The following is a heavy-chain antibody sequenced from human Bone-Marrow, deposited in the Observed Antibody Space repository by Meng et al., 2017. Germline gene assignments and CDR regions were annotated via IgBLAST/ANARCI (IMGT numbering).Heavy chain of an antibody. V-gene: IGHV1-2*06. CDR3: VRDENISLGKLFGDY. Sequence: QGRLVPPGAEVKEPGASLRVSCKPSGYSFTAYYIHWVRQAPGQGLEWLGHINPNSGDTLYAQKFQGRVSMTGDTSISTAYVELSSLRSDDTAVYYCVRDENISLGKLFGDYWGQGTMVTVSS. CDR1: GYSFTAYY. D-gene: IGHD2-21*01. CDR2: INPNSGDT. J-gene: IGHJ4*02.